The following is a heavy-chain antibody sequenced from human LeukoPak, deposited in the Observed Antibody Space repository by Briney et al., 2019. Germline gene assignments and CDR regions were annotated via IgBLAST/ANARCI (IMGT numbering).Heavy chain of an antibody. J-gene: IGHJ4*02. Sequence: GASVKVSCKVSGYTLTELSMHWVRQAPGKGLEWMGGFDPEDGETIYAQKFQGRVTMTEDTSTDTAYMELSSLRSDDTAVYYCARAGIWTYYFDYWGQGTLVTVSS. CDR1: GYTLTELS. CDR2: FDPEDGET. D-gene: IGHD3/OR15-3a*01. CDR3: ARAGIWTYYFDY. V-gene: IGHV1-24*01.